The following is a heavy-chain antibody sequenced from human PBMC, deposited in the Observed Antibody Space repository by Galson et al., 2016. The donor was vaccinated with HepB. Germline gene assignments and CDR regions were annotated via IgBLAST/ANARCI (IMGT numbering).Heavy chain of an antibody. D-gene: IGHD5-24*01. Sequence: CAISGDSVTSDNTCWNWIRQSPSRGLEWLGRTYYRSKWFNDYADSVKSRITVTSDTSKNQFSLPLDSVTPDDTATYFCTRGYMQNGMNVWGQGTMVTVS. J-gene: IGHJ6*02. CDR3: TRGYMQNGMNV. CDR2: TYYRSKWFN. V-gene: IGHV6-1*01. CDR1: GDSVTSDNTC.